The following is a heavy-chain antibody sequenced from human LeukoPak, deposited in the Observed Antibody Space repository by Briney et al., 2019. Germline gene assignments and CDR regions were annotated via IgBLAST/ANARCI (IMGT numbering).Heavy chain of an antibody. CDR3: ASLSTGSSSPAHGY. D-gene: IGHD6-13*01. CDR2: INWNGGST. Sequence: PGGSLRRSCAASGFTFDDYGMSWVRQAPGKGLEWVSGINWNGGSTGYADSVKGRFTISRDNAKNSLYLQMNSLRAEDTALYYCASLSTGSSSPAHGYWGQGTLVTVSS. J-gene: IGHJ4*02. CDR1: GFTFDDYG. V-gene: IGHV3-20*04.